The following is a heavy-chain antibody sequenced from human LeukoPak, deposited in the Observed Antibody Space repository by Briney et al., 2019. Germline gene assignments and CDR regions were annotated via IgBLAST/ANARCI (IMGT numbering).Heavy chain of an antibody. D-gene: IGHD5-18*01. V-gene: IGHV3-74*01. J-gene: IGHJ4*02. CDR1: GFTFSSYW. Sequence: GGSLRLSCAASGFTFSSYWMHWVRHAPGKGLVWVSRINSDGSSTSYADSVKGRFTISRDNAKNTLYLQMNSLRAEDTAVYYCAKSPGSGYSYGYFDFWGQGTLVPVSS. CDR2: INSDGSST. CDR3: AKSPGSGYSYGYFDF.